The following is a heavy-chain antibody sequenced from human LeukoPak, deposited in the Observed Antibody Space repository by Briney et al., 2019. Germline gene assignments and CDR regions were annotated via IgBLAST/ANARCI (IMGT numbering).Heavy chain of an antibody. CDR2: INTDGRIT. CDR3: ARSMGSGHYYVADY. Sequence: GGSLRLSCAASGFTFNTYWMHWVRQAPGKGLVWVSRINTDGRITNYADSVKGRFTISRDNAKNSLFLQMNSLRVEDTAVYYCARSMGSGHYYVADYWGQGTLVTVSS. D-gene: IGHD3-22*01. CDR1: GFTFNTYW. J-gene: IGHJ4*02. V-gene: IGHV3-74*01.